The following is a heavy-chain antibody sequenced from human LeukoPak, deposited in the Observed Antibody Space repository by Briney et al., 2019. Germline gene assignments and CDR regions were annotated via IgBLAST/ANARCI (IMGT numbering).Heavy chain of an antibody. J-gene: IGHJ5*02. CDR1: GGSFSGYY. CDR2: INHSGST. V-gene: IGHV4-34*01. Sequence: PSETLSLTCAVYGGSFSGYYWSWIRQPPGKGLEWIGEINHSGSTNYNPSLKSRVTISVDTSKNQFSLKLSSVTAADTAVYYCARGGAVAGSSYNWFDPWGQGTLVTVSS. D-gene: IGHD6-19*01. CDR3: ARGGAVAGSSYNWFDP.